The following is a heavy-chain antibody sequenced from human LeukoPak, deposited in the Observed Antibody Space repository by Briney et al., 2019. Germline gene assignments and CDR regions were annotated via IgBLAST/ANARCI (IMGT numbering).Heavy chain of an antibody. CDR1: GGSFSGYY. D-gene: IGHD2-21*01. Sequence: PSETLSLTCAVYGGSFSGYYWSWIRQPPGKGLEWIGEINHSGSTNYNPSLKSRVTISVDTSKNQFSLNLSSVTAADTAVYYCARHSKGWFDPWGQGTLVTVSS. V-gene: IGHV4-34*01. CDR3: ARHSKGWFDP. J-gene: IGHJ5*02. CDR2: INHSGST.